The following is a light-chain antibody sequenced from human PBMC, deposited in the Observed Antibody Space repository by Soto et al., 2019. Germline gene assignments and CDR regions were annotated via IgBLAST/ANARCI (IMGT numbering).Light chain of an antibody. CDR1: SSDVGNYNY. J-gene: IGLJ2*01. Sequence: QSALTQPASVSGAPGQWSTISCTGTSSDVGNYNYVSWYQQHPGKAPKLIISDVSDRPSGVSSRLSGSKSGNTSSLTISGLQADDEADYYFTSYTSSNTRVFGGRTKLTVL. V-gene: IGLV2-14*01. CDR3: TSYTSSNTRV. CDR2: DVS.